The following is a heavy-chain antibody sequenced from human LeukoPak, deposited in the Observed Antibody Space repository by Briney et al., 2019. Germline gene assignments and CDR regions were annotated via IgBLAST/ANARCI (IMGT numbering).Heavy chain of an antibody. Sequence: ASVKVSCKASGYTFTSYDINWVRQATGQGLEWMGWMNPNSGNTGYAQKFQGGVTMTRNTSISTAYMELSSLRSEDTAVYYCARGLILGRYCSGGSCYGLGYWGQGTLVTVSS. D-gene: IGHD2-15*01. CDR1: GYTFTSYD. J-gene: IGHJ4*02. V-gene: IGHV1-8*01. CDR2: MNPNSGNT. CDR3: ARGLILGRYCSGGSCYGLGY.